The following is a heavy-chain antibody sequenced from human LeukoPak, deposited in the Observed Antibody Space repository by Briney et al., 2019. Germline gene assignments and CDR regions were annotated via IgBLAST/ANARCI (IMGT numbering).Heavy chain of an antibody. CDR3: ARTRIAAAPEYFQH. J-gene: IGHJ1*01. D-gene: IGHD6-13*01. CDR1: GGSISSGGYY. CDR2: IYHSGST. V-gene: IGHV4-30-2*01. Sequence: SQTLSLTCTVSGGSISSGGYYWSWIRQPPGKGLEWIGYIYHSGSTYYNPSLKSRVTISVDRSKNQFSLKLSSVTAADTAVYYCARTRIAAAPEYFQHWGQGTLVTVSS.